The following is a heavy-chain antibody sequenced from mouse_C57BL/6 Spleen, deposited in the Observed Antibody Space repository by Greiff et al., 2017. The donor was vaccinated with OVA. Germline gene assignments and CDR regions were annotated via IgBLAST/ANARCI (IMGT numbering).Heavy chain of an antibody. CDR2: IHPNSGST. V-gene: IGHV1-64*01. J-gene: IGHJ1*03. CDR1: GYTFTSYW. Sequence: QVQLQQPGAELVKPGASVKLSCKASGYTFTSYWMHWVKQRPGQGLEWIGMIHPNSGSTNYNEKFKSKATLTVDKSSSTAYMQLSSLTSEDSAVYYCARWGLRGDFDVWGTGTTVTVSS. D-gene: IGHD2-4*01. CDR3: ARWGLRGDFDV.